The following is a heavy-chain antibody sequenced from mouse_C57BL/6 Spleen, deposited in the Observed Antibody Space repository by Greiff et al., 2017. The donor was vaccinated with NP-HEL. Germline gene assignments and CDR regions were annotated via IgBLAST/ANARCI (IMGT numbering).Heavy chain of an antibody. Sequence: EVKLLESGGGLVKPGGSLKLSCAASGFTFSDYGMHWVRQAPEKGLEWVAYISSGSRTIYYADTVKGRFTISRDNAKNTLFLQMTSLRSEDTAMYYCARPDWAMDYWGQGTSVTVSS. J-gene: IGHJ4*01. CDR1: GFTFSDYG. CDR2: ISSGSRTI. CDR3: ARPDWAMDY. V-gene: IGHV5-17*01. D-gene: IGHD2-13*01.